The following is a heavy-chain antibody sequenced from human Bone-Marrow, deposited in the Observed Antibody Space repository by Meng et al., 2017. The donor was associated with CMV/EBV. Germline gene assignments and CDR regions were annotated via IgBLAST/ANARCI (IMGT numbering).Heavy chain of an antibody. D-gene: IGHD3-10*01. J-gene: IGHJ4*02. CDR3: TKDSGRGGDLWFRGVDY. CDR1: GLSLSSYG. V-gene: IGHV3-30*02. Sequence: GGSRRLSCAVSGLSLSSYGIHWVRQAPGKGLEWVAFIRYDGGKKEYVDSVNGRFTNSRDNSKHTVNLQINSLRDEETAVYYCTKDSGRGGDLWFRGVDYWAQGTLVTVSS. CDR2: IRYDGGKK.